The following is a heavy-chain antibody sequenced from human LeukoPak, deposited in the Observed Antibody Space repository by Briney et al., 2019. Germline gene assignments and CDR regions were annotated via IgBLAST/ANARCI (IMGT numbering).Heavy chain of an antibody. CDR2: IYYSGNS. CDR1: GVSLSSGGYY. J-gene: IGHJ4*02. Sequence: PSETLSLTCTVSGVSLSSGGYYWSWIRHLPGKGLEWIGHIYYSGNSYSNPSLKNRLTISVATSKNQFSLKVNSVTAADTAVYYCARAQSDLQFFDFWGQGTLVTVSS. CDR3: ARAQSDLQFFDF. D-gene: IGHD3/OR15-3a*01. V-gene: IGHV4-31*03.